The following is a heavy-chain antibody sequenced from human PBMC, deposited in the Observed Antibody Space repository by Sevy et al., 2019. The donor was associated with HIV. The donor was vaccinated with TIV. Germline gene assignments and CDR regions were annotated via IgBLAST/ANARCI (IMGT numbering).Heavy chain of an antibody. CDR1: GYTFTSYG. Sequence: ASVKVSCKASGYTFTSYGISWVRQAPGEGLEWMGWISAYNGNTNYAQKLHSRVTMTTDTSTSTAYMELRSLRSDDTAVYYCAMKLQGFGVYNWFDPWGQGTLVTVSS. CDR3: AMKLQGFGVYNWFDP. J-gene: IGHJ5*02. CDR2: ISAYNGNT. D-gene: IGHD3-10*01. V-gene: IGHV1-18*01.